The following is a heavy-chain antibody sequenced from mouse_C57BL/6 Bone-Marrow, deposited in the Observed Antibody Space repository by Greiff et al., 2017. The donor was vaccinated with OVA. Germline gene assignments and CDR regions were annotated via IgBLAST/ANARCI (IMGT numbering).Heavy chain of an antibody. D-gene: IGHD2-1*01. CDR2: IDPEDGDT. CDR3: TTDGNFGVYFDY. V-gene: IGHV14-1*01. J-gene: IGHJ2*01. Sequence: EVKLMESGAELVRPGASVKLSCTASGFNIKDYYMHWVKQRPEQGLEWIGRIDPEDGDTEYAPKFQGKATMTADTSSNTAYLQLSSLTSEDTAVYYCTTDGNFGVYFDYWGQGTTLTVSS. CDR1: GFNIKDYY.